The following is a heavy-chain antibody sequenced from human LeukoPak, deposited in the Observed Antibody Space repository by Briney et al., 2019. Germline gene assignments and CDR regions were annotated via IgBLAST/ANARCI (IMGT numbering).Heavy chain of an antibody. CDR3: AREEGYLKAYFDY. D-gene: IGHD5-24*01. V-gene: IGHV3-48*04. Sequence: PGGSLRLSCTVSGFTFTSYAMNWVRQAPGKGLEWVSYVSSSSSKIDYADSVKGRFTIPRDNAKNSLYLQMNSLTAADTAVYYCAREEGYLKAYFDYWGQGTLVTVSS. CDR1: GFTFTSYA. J-gene: IGHJ4*02. CDR2: VSSSSSKI.